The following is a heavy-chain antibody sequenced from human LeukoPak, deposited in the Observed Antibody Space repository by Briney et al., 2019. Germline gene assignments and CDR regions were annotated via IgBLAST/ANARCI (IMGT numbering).Heavy chain of an antibody. D-gene: IGHD3-22*01. Sequence: SETLSLTCTVSGGSISSYYWSWLRQPPGKGLEWIGYIYYSGSTNYNPSLKSRVTISVDTSKNQFSLELSSVTAADTAVYYCARDIYDSSGYGFDYWGQGTLVTVSS. V-gene: IGHV4-59*01. CDR1: GGSISSYY. J-gene: IGHJ4*02. CDR3: ARDIYDSSGYGFDY. CDR2: IYYSGST.